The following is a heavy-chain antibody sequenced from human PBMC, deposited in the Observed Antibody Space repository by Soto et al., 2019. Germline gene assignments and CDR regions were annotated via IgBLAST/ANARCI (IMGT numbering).Heavy chain of an antibody. V-gene: IGHV3-15*01. CDR3: TTDQYCSSTSCNREVWFDP. CDR2: IKSKTDGGTT. CDR1: GFTFSSYS. D-gene: IGHD2-2*02. Sequence: GGSLRLSCAASGFTFSSYSMNWVRQAPGKGLEWVGRIKSKTDGGTTDYAAPVKGRFTISRDDSKNTLYLQMNSLKTEDTAVYYCTTDQYCSSTSCNREVWFDPWGQGTLVTVSS. J-gene: IGHJ5*02.